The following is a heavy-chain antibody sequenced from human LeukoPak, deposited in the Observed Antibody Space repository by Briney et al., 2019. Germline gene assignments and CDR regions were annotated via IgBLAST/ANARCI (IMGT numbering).Heavy chain of an antibody. D-gene: IGHD6-19*01. CDR3: AKERAVAGILWYYGMDV. Sequence: PGGSLRLSCAASGFTFSSYAMNWVRQAPGKGLEWVSVLSGSGGSTSYADSVKGRFTISRDNSKNTLYLQMNSLRAEDTAVYYCAKERAVAGILWYYGMDVWGQGTTVTVSS. CDR1: GFTFSSYA. J-gene: IGHJ6*02. V-gene: IGHV3-23*01. CDR2: LSGSGGST.